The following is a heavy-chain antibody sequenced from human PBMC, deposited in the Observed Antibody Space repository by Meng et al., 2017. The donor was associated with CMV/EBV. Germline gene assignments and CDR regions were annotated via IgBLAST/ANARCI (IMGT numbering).Heavy chain of an antibody. D-gene: IGHD3-3*01. CDR3: ARSSPLRFLEFLPPFRPN. J-gene: IGHJ4*02. CDR1: SFSGYY. CDR2: INHSGST. V-gene: IGHV4-34*01. Sequence: SFSGYYWSWFRQPPGKGLEWIGEINHSGSTNYNPSLKSRVTISVDTSKNQFSLKLSSVTAADTAVYYCARSSPLRFLEFLPPFRPNWGQGTLVTVSS.